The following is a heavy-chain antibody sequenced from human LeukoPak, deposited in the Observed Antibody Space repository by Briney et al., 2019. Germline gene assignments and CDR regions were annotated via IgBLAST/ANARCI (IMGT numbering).Heavy chain of an antibody. J-gene: IGHJ5*02. D-gene: IGHD6-13*01. CDR1: GGSFSGYY. V-gene: IGHV4-34*01. CDR3: ARRKSIAAAGRWNWFDP. Sequence: SETLSLTCAVNGGSFSGYYWSWIRQPPGKGLEWIGEINHSGSTNYNPSLKSRVTISVDTSKNQFSLKLSSVTAADTAVYYCARRKSIAAAGRWNWFDPWGQGTLVTVSS. CDR2: INHSGST.